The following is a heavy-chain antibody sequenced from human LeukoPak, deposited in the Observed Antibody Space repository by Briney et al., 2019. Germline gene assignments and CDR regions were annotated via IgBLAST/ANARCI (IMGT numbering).Heavy chain of an antibody. CDR1: GGTFSSYA. J-gene: IGHJ6*02. D-gene: IGHD5-12*01. CDR3: ARDCRDGYNYSYYYYYGMDV. V-gene: IGHV1-69*04. Sequence: SVKVSCKASGGTFSSYAISWVRQAPGQGLEWMRRIIPILGIANYAQKFQGRVTITADKSTSTAYMELSSLRSEDTAVYYCARDCRDGYNYSYYYYYGMDVWGQGTTVTVSS. CDR2: IIPILGIA.